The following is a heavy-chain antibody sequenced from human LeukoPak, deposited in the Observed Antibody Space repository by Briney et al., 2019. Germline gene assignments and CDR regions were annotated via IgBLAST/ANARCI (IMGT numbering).Heavy chain of an antibody. J-gene: IGHJ3*02. CDR2: IIPIFGIA. CDR3: ARAGHYYDSSGTDAFDI. D-gene: IGHD3-22*01. Sequence: GSSVKVSCKASGGTFSSYAISWVRQAPGQGLEWMGRIIPIFGIANYAQKFQGRVTITADKSTSTAYMGLSSLRSEDTAVYYCARAGHYYDSSGTDAFDIWGQGTMVTVSS. CDR1: GGTFSSYA. V-gene: IGHV1-69*04.